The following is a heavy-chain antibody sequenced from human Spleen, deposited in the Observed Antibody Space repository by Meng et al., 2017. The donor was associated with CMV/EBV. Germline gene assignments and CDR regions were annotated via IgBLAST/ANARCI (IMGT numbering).Heavy chain of an antibody. J-gene: IGHJ4*02. D-gene: IGHD3-10*01. CDR1: GFSVSISY. CDR3: ARRTFSSSGDY. CDR2: IYTGGNT. Sequence: LSFAASGFSVSISYLSCVRQAPGRGLEWVSLIYTGGNTYYADSVKGRFTISRDNSKNTLYLQMNSLRVEDTALYYCARRTFSSSGDYWGQGTLVTVSS. V-gene: IGHV3-53*01.